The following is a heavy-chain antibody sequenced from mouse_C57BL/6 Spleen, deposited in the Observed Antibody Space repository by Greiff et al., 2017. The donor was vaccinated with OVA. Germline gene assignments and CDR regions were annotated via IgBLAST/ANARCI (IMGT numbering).Heavy chain of an antibody. Sequence: QVQLQQSGPGLVQPSQSLSITCTVSGFSLTSYGVHWVRQSPGKGLEWLGVIWSGGSTDYNAAFISRLSISKDNSKSQVFFKMNSLQADDTAIYYCAINGDYYGSSYAMDYWGQGTSVTVSS. CDR3: AINGDYYGSSYAMDY. CDR2: IWSGGST. J-gene: IGHJ4*01. V-gene: IGHV2-2*01. CDR1: GFSLTSYG. D-gene: IGHD1-1*01.